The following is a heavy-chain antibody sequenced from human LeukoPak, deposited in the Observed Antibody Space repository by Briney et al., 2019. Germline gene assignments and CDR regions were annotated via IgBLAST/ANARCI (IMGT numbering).Heavy chain of an antibody. J-gene: IGHJ6*03. CDR2: IYYSGST. CDR3: ARDSPYYYGSGSATYYMDV. V-gene: IGHV4-59*01. Sequence: SETLSLTCTVSGGSFSTYYWSWIRQPPGKGLEWIGYIYYSGSTNYNPSLKSRVTISADTSKNRFSLKLSSVTAADTAVYYCARDSPYYYGSGSATYYMDVWGKGTTVTISS. CDR1: GGSFSTYY. D-gene: IGHD3-10*01.